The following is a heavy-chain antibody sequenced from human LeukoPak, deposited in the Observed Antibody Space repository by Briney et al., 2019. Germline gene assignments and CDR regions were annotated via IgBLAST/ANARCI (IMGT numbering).Heavy chain of an antibody. CDR3: ARTHSSGWVFDY. Sequence: ASVKVSCKASGYTFTSYGISWVRQAPGQGLEWMGWISAYNGSTNYAQKLQGRVTMTTDTSTSTAYMELRSLRSDDTAVYYCARTHSSGWVFDYWGQGTLVTVSS. CDR1: GYTFTSYG. J-gene: IGHJ4*02. V-gene: IGHV1-18*01. CDR2: ISAYNGST. D-gene: IGHD6-19*01.